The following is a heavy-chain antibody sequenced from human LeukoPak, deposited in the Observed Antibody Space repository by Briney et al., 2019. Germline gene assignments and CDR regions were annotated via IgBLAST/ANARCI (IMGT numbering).Heavy chain of an antibody. CDR1: GYSISSGYY. J-gene: IGHJ5*02. Sequence: TSETLSLTCAVSGYSISSGYYWGWIRQPPGKGLEWIGSIYHSGSTYHNPSLKSRVTISVDTSKNQFSLKLSSVTAADTAVYYCARNWYCSSTSCFRAGWFDPWGQGTLVTVSS. CDR3: ARNWYCSSTSCFRAGWFDP. V-gene: IGHV4-38-2*01. D-gene: IGHD2-2*01. CDR2: IYHSGST.